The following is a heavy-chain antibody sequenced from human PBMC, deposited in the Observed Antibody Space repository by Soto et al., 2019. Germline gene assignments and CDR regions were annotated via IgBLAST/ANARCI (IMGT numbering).Heavy chain of an antibody. Sequence: ESGGGVVQPGRSLRLSCAASGFTFSNYAMHWVRQAPGKGLEWVAVMSYDGSNKYYADSVKGRFTISRDNSKNTLYLQMNSLRTEDTAVYYCARLAYESWGQGTLVTVSS. V-gene: IGHV3-30-3*01. CDR1: GFTFSNYA. J-gene: IGHJ5*02. D-gene: IGHD3-22*01. CDR2: MSYDGSNK. CDR3: ARLAYES.